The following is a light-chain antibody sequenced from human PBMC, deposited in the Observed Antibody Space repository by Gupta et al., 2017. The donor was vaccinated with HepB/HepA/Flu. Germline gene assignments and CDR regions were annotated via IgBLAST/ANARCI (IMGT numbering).Light chain of an antibody. V-gene: IGLV3-21*03. CDR2: DDR. CDR1: NIETKS. Sequence: SYVLTQPPSVSVAPGKTARLTRGGDNIETKSVHWYQQKPGQAPVLVVYDDRDRPSGIPDRFSGSNSGNTATLTISRVEAGDEADYYCQVWDSTIDHRVFGGGTKLNVL. J-gene: IGLJ3*02. CDR3: QVWDSTIDHRV.